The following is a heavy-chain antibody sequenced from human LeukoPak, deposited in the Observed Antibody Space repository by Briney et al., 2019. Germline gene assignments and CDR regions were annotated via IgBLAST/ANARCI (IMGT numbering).Heavy chain of an antibody. D-gene: IGHD2-8*02. J-gene: IGHJ4*02. CDR3: ATYRQVLLPFES. CDR1: GFTFSNAW. CDR2: IFAGGGEI. V-gene: IGHV3-23*01. Sequence: RTGGSLRLSCAASGFTFSNAWMSWVRQAPGKGLGWVSSIFAGGGEIHYADSVRGRFTISRDNSKSTLSLQMNSLRAEDTAIYYCATYRQVLLPFESWGQGTLVTVSS.